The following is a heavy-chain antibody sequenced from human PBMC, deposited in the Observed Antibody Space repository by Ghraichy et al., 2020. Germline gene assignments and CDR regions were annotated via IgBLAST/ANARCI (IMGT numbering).Heavy chain of an antibody. CDR1: GFTFGSYW. J-gene: IGHJ4*02. CDR3: ARGSYPFNY. V-gene: IGHV3-7*03. D-gene: IGHD1-26*01. Sequence: GWSLRLSCAASGFTFGSYWMGWVRQAPGKGLEWVANIKEDRSENHYVDSVKGRFTISRDNAENSLYLQMNSLRVEDTAVYYCARGSYPFNYWGQGTLVTVSS. CDR2: IKEDRSEN.